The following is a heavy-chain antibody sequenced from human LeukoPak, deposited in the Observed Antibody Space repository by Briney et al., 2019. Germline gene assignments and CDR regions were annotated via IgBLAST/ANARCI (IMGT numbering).Heavy chain of an antibody. CDR2: INHSGST. J-gene: IGHJ4*02. CDR3: ARGQREKQWLPGSNFDY. V-gene: IGHV4-34*01. CDR1: GGSFSGYY. D-gene: IGHD6-19*01. Sequence: SETLSLTCAVYGGSFSGYYCSWIRQPPGKGLEWIGEINHSGSTNYNPPLKSRVTISVDTSKNQFSLKLSSVTAADTAVYYCARGQREKQWLPGSNFDYWGQGTLVTVSS.